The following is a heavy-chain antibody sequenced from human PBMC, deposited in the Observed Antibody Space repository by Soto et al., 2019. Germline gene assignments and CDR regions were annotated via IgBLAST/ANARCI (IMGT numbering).Heavy chain of an antibody. D-gene: IGHD3-10*01. J-gene: IGHJ6*02. CDR2: ISSDGSTT. Sequence: EVQLVESGGGLVQPGGSLRLSCAPSGFTFSNYWMHWVRQAPGKGLMWVSRISSDGSTTNYADSVKGRFTISKDNAKNTLYLQMNSLRVEDTALYYCARGVRGHYGKDVWGQGTTVTVSS. CDR1: GFTFSNYW. CDR3: ARGVRGHYGKDV. V-gene: IGHV3-74*01.